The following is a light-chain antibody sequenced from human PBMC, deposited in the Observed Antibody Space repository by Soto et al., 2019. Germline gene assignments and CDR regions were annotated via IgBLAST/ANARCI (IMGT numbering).Light chain of an antibody. Sequence: DIQMTQSPSTLSASVGDRVTITCRAGQSISSWLAWYQQKPGKAPKLLIYDASSLESGVPSRFSGSGSGTEFTLTISSLQPDDFATYYCQQYNSYPLAFGQGTKVEIK. CDR2: DAS. CDR1: QSISSW. V-gene: IGKV1-5*01. CDR3: QQYNSYPLA. J-gene: IGKJ1*01.